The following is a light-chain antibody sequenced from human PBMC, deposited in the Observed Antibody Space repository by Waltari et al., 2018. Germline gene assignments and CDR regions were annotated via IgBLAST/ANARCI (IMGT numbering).Light chain of an antibody. V-gene: IGLV2-14*03. CDR1: SDDIGTYNF. Sequence: QPPLTQPASVSGSVGQSITISCTGTSDDIGTYNFVSCYQQYPRKAPKLIIYDVTDRPSGISHRFSGSKSGNTASLIISGLQDEDEADYHCSSYTSSGTRVFGTGTTVTVL. CDR3: SSYTSSGTRV. J-gene: IGLJ1*01. CDR2: DVT.